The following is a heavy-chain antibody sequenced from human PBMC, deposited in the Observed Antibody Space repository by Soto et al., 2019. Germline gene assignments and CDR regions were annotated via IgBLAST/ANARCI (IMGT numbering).Heavy chain of an antibody. V-gene: IGHV1-2*04. D-gene: IGHD2-15*01. J-gene: IGHJ6*02. CDR2: INPNSGGT. CDR3: ARVGSRYYYGTDV. Sequence: GASVKVSCKASGYTFTGYYMHWVRQAPGQGLEWMGWINPNSGGTNYAQKFQGWVTMTRDTSISTAYMELSRLRSDDTAVYYCARVGSRYYYGTDVWGQGTTVTVSS. CDR1: GYTFTGYY.